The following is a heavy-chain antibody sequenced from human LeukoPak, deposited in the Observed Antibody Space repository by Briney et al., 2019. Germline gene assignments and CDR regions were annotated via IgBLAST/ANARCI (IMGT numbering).Heavy chain of an antibody. J-gene: IGHJ1*01. Sequence: SVKVSCKASGGTFSSYAISWVRQAPGQGLEWMGGIIPIFGTANYAQKFQGRVTITADKSTSTAYVELSSLRSEDTAVCYCARYSSGWYNYFQHWGQGTLVTVSS. V-gene: IGHV1-69*06. CDR1: GGTFSSYA. CDR2: IIPIFGTA. D-gene: IGHD6-19*01. CDR3: ARYSSGWYNYFQH.